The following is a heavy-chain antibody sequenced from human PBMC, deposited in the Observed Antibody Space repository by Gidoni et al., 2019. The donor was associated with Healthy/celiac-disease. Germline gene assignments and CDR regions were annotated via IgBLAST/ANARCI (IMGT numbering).Heavy chain of an antibody. J-gene: IGHJ4*02. CDR1: GFTFSSYE. Sequence: EVQLVESGGGLVQPGGSLRLPCAASGFTFSSYEMNWVRQAPGKGLEWVSYISRSGSTIYYADSVKGRFTISRDNAKNSLYLQMNSLRAEDTAVYYCAREGLDTFVVVTAGSFDYWGQGTLVTVSS. V-gene: IGHV3-48*03. CDR2: ISRSGSTI. CDR3: AREGLDTFVVVTAGSFDY. D-gene: IGHD2-21*02.